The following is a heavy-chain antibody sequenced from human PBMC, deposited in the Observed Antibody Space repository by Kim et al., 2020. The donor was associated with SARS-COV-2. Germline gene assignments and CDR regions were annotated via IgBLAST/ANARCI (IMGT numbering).Heavy chain of an antibody. V-gene: IGHV5-10-1*01. J-gene: IGHJ4*02. CDR3: ARPRRHLGYCSSTSCLEFDY. D-gene: IGHD2-2*01. CDR2: IDPSDSYT. CDR1: GYSFTSYW. Sequence: GESLKISCKGSGYSFTSYWISWVRQMPGKGLEWMGRIDPSDSYTNYSPSFQGHVTISADKSISTAYLQWSSLKASDTAMYYCARPRRHLGYCSSTSCLEFDYWGQGTLVTVSS.